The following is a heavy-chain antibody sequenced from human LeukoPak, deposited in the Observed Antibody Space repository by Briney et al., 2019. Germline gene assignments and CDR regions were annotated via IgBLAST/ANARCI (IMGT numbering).Heavy chain of an antibody. D-gene: IGHD3-22*01. CDR2: INHSVST. CDR3: ARRNYYDSSGYYPYFDY. CDR1: GGSFSGYY. Sequence: PSETLSLTCAVYGGSFSGYYWSWIRQPPGKGLEWIGEINHSVSTNYNPSLKSRVTISVDTSKNQFSLKLSSVTAADTAVYYCARRNYYDSSGYYPYFDYWGQGTLVTVSS. V-gene: IGHV4-34*01. J-gene: IGHJ4*02.